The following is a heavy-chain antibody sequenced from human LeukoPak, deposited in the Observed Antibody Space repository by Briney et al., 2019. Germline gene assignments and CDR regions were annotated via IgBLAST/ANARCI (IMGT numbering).Heavy chain of an antibody. Sequence: GGSLRLSCAASGFTFSNYWMTWVRQAPGKGLEWVANIKEDGSEKYYVDSVKGRFTISRDNAKNSLYLQMNSLRAEDTALYYCARDGSGPAYWGQGTLVTVSS. CDR1: GFTFSNYW. V-gene: IGHV3-7*01. CDR2: IKEDGSEK. D-gene: IGHD3-3*01. J-gene: IGHJ4*02. CDR3: ARDGSGPAY.